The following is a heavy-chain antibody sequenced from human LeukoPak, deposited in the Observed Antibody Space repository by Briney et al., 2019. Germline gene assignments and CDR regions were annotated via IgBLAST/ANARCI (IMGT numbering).Heavy chain of an antibody. CDR3: ARARYCTNGVCYHILDY. CDR2: INPNSGRT. D-gene: IGHD2-8*01. J-gene: IGHJ4*02. Sequence: ASVKVSCKASGYTFTGYYMHWVPQAPGQGLEWMGWINPNSGRTNYAQKFQGRVTMTRDTSISTAYMELSRLRSDDTAVYYCARARYCTNGVCYHILDYWGQGTLVTVSS. V-gene: IGHV1-2*02. CDR1: GYTFTGYY.